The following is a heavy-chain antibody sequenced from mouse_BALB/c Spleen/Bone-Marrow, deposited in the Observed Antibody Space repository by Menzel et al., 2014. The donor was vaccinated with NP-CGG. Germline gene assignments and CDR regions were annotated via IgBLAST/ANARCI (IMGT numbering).Heavy chain of an antibody. V-gene: IGHV1-4*01. CDR2: INPSSAYT. D-gene: IGHD1-1*01. CDR1: GYTFTRYT. Sequence: VKLQESGAELARPGASVKMSCQASGYTFTRYTMHWEKQRPGQGLEWIGYINPSSAYTNYNQKFKDKATLTAGKSSSTAYMQLSSLTSEDSAVYYCTIRYYAMDYWGQGTSVTVSS. J-gene: IGHJ4*01. CDR3: TIRYYAMDY.